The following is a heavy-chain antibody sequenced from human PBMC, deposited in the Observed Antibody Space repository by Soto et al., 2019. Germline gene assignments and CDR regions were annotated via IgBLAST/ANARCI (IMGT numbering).Heavy chain of an antibody. Sequence: QVQLQESGPGLVKPSQTLSLTCTVSGGSISSGDYYWSWIRQPPGKGLEWIGYIYCSGSTYYNPSLKSRVTISVDTSKNQFSLKLSSVTAADTAVYYCARGVGGYDILTGYLPNWFDPWGQGTLVTVSS. CDR3: ARGVGGYDILTGYLPNWFDP. CDR1: GGSISSGDYY. D-gene: IGHD3-9*01. J-gene: IGHJ5*02. CDR2: IYCSGST. V-gene: IGHV4-30-4*01.